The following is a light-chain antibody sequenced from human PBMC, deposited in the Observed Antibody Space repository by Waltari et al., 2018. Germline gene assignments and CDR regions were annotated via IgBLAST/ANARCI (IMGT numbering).Light chain of an antibody. CDR1: QVISDR. CDR3: QQYYLSPWT. CDR2: KAS. J-gene: IGKJ1*01. Sequence: DIQMTQSPSTLSASVGDRVTITCRASQVISDRLAWFQQKPWKAPKLLIYKASSLESGVPSKFSGSGSGTEFTLTIGSLQPDDFATYHCQQYYLSPWTFGQGTRVEIK. V-gene: IGKV1-5*03.